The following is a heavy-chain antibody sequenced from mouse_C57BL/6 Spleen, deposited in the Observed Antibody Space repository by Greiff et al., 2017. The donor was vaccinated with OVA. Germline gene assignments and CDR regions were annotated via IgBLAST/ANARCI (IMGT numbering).Heavy chain of an antibody. V-gene: IGHV1-61*01. CDR3: ARGAWFAY. CDR2: IYPSDSET. Sequence: QVQLQQPGAELVRPGSSVKLSCKASGYTFTSYWMDWVKQRPGQGLEWIGNIYPSDSETHYNQKFKDKATLTVDKSSSTAYMQLSSLTAEDSAVYYCARGAWFAYWGQGTLVTVSA. J-gene: IGHJ3*01. CDR1: GYTFTSYW.